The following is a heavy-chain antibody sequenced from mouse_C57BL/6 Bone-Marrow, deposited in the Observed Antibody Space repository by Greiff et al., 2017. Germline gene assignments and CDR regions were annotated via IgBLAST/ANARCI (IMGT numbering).Heavy chain of an antibody. Sequence: QVQLQQSGPGLVQPSQSLSITCTVSGFSLTSYGVHWVRQSPGKGLEWLGVIWSGGSTDYNAAFISRLSISKDNSKRQVFFKMNSLQADDTAIYYCASLIYYDYDVLYYYAMDYWGQGTSVTVSS. J-gene: IGHJ4*01. CDR3: ASLIYYDYDVLYYYAMDY. D-gene: IGHD2-4*01. CDR2: IWSGGST. CDR1: GFSLTSYG. V-gene: IGHV2-2*01.